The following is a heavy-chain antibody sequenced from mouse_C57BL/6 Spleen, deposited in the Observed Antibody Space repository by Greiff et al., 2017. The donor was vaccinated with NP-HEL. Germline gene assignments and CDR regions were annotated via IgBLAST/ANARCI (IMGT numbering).Heavy chain of an antibody. Sequence: GGGLVQPKGSLKLSCAASGFSFNTYAMNWVRQAPGKGLEWVARIRSKSNNYATYYADSVKDRFTISRDDSESMLYLQMNNLKTEDTAMYYCVRDGYDLYYAMDYWGQGTSVTVSS. CDR2: IRSKSNNYAT. CDR1: GFSFNTYA. J-gene: IGHJ4*01. D-gene: IGHD1-2*01. V-gene: IGHV10-1*01. CDR3: VRDGYDLYYAMDY.